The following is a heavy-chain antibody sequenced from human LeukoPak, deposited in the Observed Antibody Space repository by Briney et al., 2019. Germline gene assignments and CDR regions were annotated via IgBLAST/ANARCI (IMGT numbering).Heavy chain of an antibody. CDR1: GGSISSSSYY. V-gene: IGHV4-39*01. Sequence: SETLSLTCTVSGGSISSSSYYWGWIRQPPGKGLEWIGSIYYSGSTYYNPSLKSRVTISVDTSKNQFSLKLSSVTAADTAVYYCARAYHPKPRPYYYYYMDVWGKGTTVTVSS. CDR2: IYYSGST. CDR3: ARAYHPKPRPYYYYYMDV. J-gene: IGHJ6*03.